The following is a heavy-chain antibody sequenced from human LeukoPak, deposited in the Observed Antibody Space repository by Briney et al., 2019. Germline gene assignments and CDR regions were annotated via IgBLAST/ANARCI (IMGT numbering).Heavy chain of an antibody. J-gene: IGHJ4*02. Sequence: GSLRLSCTASGFTFGDYAMTRVRQAPGKGLEWVGFIASKTYGGTAEYAASVKGRFTISRDDSKSIAYLQMNSLTTEDTAVYFCSRDQTPYYWGQGTLVTVSS. CDR3: SRDQTPYY. CDR1: GFTFGDYA. CDR2: IASKTYGGTA. V-gene: IGHV3-49*04.